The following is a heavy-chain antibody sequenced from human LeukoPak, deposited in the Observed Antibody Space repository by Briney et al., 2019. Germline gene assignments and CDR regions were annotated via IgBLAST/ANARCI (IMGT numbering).Heavy chain of an antibody. CDR3: ATEFSIAGAFDI. V-gene: IGHV1-24*01. CDR2: FDPEDGET. CDR1: GYTLTELS. D-gene: IGHD6-13*01. Sequence: GASVKVSCKVSGYTLTELSMHWVRQAPGKGLEWMGGFDPEDGETTYAQKFQGRVTMTEDTSTDTAYMELSSLRSEDTAVYYCATEFSIAGAFDIWGQGTMVTVSS. J-gene: IGHJ3*02.